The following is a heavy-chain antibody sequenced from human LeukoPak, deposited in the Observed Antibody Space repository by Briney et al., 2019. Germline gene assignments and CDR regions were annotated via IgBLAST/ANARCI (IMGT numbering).Heavy chain of an antibody. J-gene: IGHJ4*02. CDR1: GFTFSRYS. CDR2: IWSDGNNK. D-gene: IGHD5-18*01. CDR3: ARDGYSFGSLDY. V-gene: IGHV3-33*01. Sequence: LSGGSLRLSCAASGFTFSRYSMHWVRQVPGKGLEWVAIIWSDGNNKYYADAVKDRFTISRDNSKNTMYLQMNSLSAEDTAVYYCARDGYSFGSLDYWGQGTLVTVSS.